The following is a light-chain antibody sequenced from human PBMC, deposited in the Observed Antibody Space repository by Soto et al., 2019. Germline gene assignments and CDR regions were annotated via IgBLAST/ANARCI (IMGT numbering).Light chain of an antibody. V-gene: IGKV3-20*01. CDR1: QILNGGS. Sequence: EIVLTQSPGTLSLSPGDRAALSCRTTQILNGGSLAWYQVKPGQPPSLLMYDSSIRAAGVPNRFSGSGSGTDFTLTISRLETEDFAVYYCQLYGSSPELTFGGGTKVEIK. J-gene: IGKJ4*01. CDR2: DSS. CDR3: QLYGSSPELT.